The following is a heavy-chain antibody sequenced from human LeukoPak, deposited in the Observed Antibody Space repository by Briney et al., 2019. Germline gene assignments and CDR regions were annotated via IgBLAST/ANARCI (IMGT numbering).Heavy chain of an antibody. CDR2: IYYSGST. J-gene: IGHJ5*02. V-gene: IGHV4-59*01. D-gene: IGHD3-9*01. CDR3: ARGENTYDILTGYSHGWFDP. Sequence: SETLSLTCTVSGGSISSYYWSWVRQPPGKGLEWIGYIYYSGSTNYNPSLKSRVTISVETSKKQFSLNLSSVTAADTAVYYCARGENTYDILTGYSHGWFDPWGQGTLVTVSS. CDR1: GGSISSYY.